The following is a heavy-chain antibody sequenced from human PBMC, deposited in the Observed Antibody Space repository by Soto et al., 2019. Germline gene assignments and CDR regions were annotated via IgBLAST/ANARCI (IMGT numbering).Heavy chain of an antibody. CDR3: VKVLARGVGVPRFYFDS. Sequence: GGSLRFSCAASGFTFSNSWMHWVRQVPGKGLEWVSRINADGTSTSYADSVKGRFTISRDNAKNTLYLHVNNLRAEDTAVYYCVKVLARGVGVPRFYFDSWGQGALVTVSS. CDR2: INADGTST. CDR1: GFTFSNSW. V-gene: IGHV3-74*01. D-gene: IGHD2-2*01. J-gene: IGHJ4*02.